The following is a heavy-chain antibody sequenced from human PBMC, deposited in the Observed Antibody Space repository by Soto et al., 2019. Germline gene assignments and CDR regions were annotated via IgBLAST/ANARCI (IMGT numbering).Heavy chain of an antibody. J-gene: IGHJ6*02. CDR2: IYWDNDK. Sequence: QITLKESGPTLVKPTQPLTLTCTFSGFSLRTSGVGVGWIRQPPGKTLEWLALIYWDNDKRYSPSLKSRLTNTKDTSENPVVLPMTHMDPVDTAKYYCAQRRCGGDCLQSCPSHYYYGVDAWRQGTTGTVSS. CDR1: GFSLRTSGVG. D-gene: IGHD2-21*02. CDR3: AQRRCGGDCLQSCPSHYYYGVDA. V-gene: IGHV2-5*02.